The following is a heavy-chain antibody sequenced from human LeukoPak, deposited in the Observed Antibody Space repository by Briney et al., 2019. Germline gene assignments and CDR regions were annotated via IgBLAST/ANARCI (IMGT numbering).Heavy chain of an antibody. J-gene: IGHJ4*02. V-gene: IGHV3-23*01. CDR3: ANRDAYNYGGDY. Sequence: GGSLRLSCAASGFTFSSYAMSWVRQAPGKGLEWVSAISGSGGSTYYADSVKGRFTISRDNSKNTLYLQMNSLRAEDTAVYYCANRDAYNYGGDYWGQGTLVTVSS. D-gene: IGHD5-24*01. CDR2: ISGSGGST. CDR1: GFTFSSYA.